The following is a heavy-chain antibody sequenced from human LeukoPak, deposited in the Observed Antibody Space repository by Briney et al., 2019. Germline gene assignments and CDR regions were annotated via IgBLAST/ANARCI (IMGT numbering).Heavy chain of an antibody. CDR2: IFYSGGT. J-gene: IGHJ3*02. CDR1: GYSISSGYY. D-gene: IGHD3-10*01. CDR3: AKSNGYGLVDI. V-gene: IGHV4-38-2*02. Sequence: SETLSLTCTVSGYSISSGYYWGWIRQTPGKGLEWIGNIFYSGGTYYSPSLTSRVTVSLDTSRNQFSLKLNSVTAADTAVYYCAKSNGYGLVDIWGQGTMVTVSS.